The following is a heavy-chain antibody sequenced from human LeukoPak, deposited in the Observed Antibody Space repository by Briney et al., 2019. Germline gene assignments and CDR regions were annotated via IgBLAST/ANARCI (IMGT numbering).Heavy chain of an antibody. CDR2: ISGSGFTT. D-gene: IGHD3-10*01. CDR3: ARDAPSKTMVRRFDY. Sequence: GGSLRLSCVASGFTFREYYMGWIRQAPGKGLEWISYISGSGFTTYYADSVKGRFTISRDNAKNSLYLQMGSLRPEDTGIYYCARDAPSKTMVRRFDYWGQGTLATVSS. J-gene: IGHJ4*02. CDR1: GFTFREYY. V-gene: IGHV3-11*01.